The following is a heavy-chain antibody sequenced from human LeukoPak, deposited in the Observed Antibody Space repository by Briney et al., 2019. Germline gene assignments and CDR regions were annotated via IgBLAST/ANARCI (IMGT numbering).Heavy chain of an antibody. CDR2: INPNSGGT. V-gene: IGHV1-2*02. D-gene: IGHD1-26*01. Sequence: ASVKVSCKASGYTFKGYYMHWVRQAPGQGLEWMGWINPNSGGTNYAQKFQGRVTMTRDTSISTAYMELSRLKSDDTAVYYCAKDLSGSFYAPADYWGQGTLVSVSS. CDR1: GYTFKGYY. J-gene: IGHJ4*02. CDR3: AKDLSGSFYAPADY.